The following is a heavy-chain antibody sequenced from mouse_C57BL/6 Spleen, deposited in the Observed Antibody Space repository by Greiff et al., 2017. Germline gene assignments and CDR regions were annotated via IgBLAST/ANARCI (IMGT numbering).Heavy chain of an antibody. V-gene: IGHV1-52*01. CDR1: GYTFTSYW. CDR3: ASYYRNYDYFDY. CDR2: IDPSDSET. Sequence: QVQLQQPGAELVRPGSSVKLSCKASGYTFTSYWMHWVKQRPIQGLEWIGNIDPSDSETHYNQKFKDKATLTVDKSSSTAYMQLSSLTSEDSAVYYCASYYRNYDYFDYWGQGTTLTVSS. D-gene: IGHD2-5*01. J-gene: IGHJ2*01.